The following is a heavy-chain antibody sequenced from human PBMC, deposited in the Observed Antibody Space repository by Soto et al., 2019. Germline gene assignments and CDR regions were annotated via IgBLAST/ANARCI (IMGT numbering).Heavy chain of an antibody. CDR1: GFTFDDYA. V-gene: IGHV3-9*01. J-gene: IGHJ4*02. CDR3: AKADTFAGEFDY. CDR2: ISWNSGSI. Sequence: SLRLSCAASGFTFDDYAMHWVRQAPGKGLEWVSGISWNSGSIGYADSVKGRFTISRDNAKNSLYLQMNSLRAEDTALYYCAKADTFAGEFDYWGQGTLVTVSS. D-gene: IGHD3-10*01.